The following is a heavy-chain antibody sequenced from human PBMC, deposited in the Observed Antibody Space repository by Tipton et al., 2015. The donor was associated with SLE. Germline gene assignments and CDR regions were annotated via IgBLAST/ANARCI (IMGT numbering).Heavy chain of an antibody. J-gene: IGHJ4*02. CDR3: ARGRRGYYYGSGSRFDY. CDR2: INHSGST. CDR1: GGSISSHY. V-gene: IGHV4-34*01. Sequence: TLSLTCTVSGGSISSHYWSWIRQPPGKGLEWIGEINHSGSTNYNPSLKSRVTISVDTSKNQFSLKLSSVTAADTAVYYCARGRRGYYYGSGSRFDYWGQGTLVTVSS. D-gene: IGHD3-10*01.